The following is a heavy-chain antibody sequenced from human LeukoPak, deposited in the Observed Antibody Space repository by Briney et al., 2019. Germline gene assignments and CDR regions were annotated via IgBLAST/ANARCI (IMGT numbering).Heavy chain of an antibody. CDR1: GFSVSSTY. V-gene: IGHV3-66*01. CDR3: ARDLYDYGSY. J-gene: IGHJ4*02. D-gene: IGHD4/OR15-4a*01. Sequence: GGSLRLSCAASGFSVSSTYMSWVRQAPGKGLEWVSVIYSGGTTYYADSVKGRFTISRDNSKNTLYLQMNSLRTEDTAVYYCARDLYDYGSYWGQGTLVTVSS. CDR2: IYSGGTT.